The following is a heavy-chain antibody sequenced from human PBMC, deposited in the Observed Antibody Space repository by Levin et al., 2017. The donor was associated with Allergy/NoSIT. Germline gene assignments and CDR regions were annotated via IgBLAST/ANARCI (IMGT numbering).Heavy chain of an antibody. V-gene: IGHV4-59*01. J-gene: IGHJ4*02. D-gene: IGHD3-10*02. Sequence: SETLSLTCAVSGGSISSFYWSWNRQPPGKGLEWIGFVSDTGSTNLNPSLKSRVTLSVDTSKNQFSLNLTSVTAVDTPVYYCARSSWTLSQDLGMDYVCDSGGQGALVTVSS. CDR2: VSDTGST. CDR1: GGSISSFY. CDR3: ARSSWTLSQDLGMDYVCDS.